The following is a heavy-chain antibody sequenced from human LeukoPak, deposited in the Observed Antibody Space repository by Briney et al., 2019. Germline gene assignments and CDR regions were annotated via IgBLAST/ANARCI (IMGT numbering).Heavy chain of an antibody. Sequence: GGSLRLSCAVSGFTFSSYWMSWVRQAPGKGLEWVANIKQDGSEKNYVDSVKGRFTISRDNAKNSLYLQMNSLRAEDTAVYYCAREASGYSYGLDAFDIWGQGTMVTVSS. CDR1: GFTFSSYW. CDR2: IKQDGSEK. J-gene: IGHJ3*02. V-gene: IGHV3-7*01. D-gene: IGHD5-18*01. CDR3: AREASGYSYGLDAFDI.